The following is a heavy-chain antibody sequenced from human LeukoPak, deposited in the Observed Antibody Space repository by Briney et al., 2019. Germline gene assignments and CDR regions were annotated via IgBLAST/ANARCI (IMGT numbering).Heavy chain of an antibody. CDR2: IYPRDSPT. CDR3: TRVDFYYYYMDF. Sequence: GESLKISCKASGYSFTDYWIGWVRQMPGKGLEWMGIIYPRDSPTIYSPSFQGQVTVSADKSITTAYLQWSSLKASDTAIYYCTRVDFYYYYMDFWGKGTTVSVSS. J-gene: IGHJ6*03. CDR1: GYSFTDYW. V-gene: IGHV5-51*01.